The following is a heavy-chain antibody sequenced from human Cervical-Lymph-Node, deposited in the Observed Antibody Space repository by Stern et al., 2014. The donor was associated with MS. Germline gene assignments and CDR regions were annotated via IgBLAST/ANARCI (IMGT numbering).Heavy chain of an antibody. D-gene: IGHD3-16*01. CDR2: ISTSGRVI. Sequence: EVHLVESGGDLVQPGGSLRLSCAASGFTFNRYTMNWVRHTPGKGLEWVAYISTSGRVIYYADSVEGRFIISRDNAKNSLFLQMNSLRVEDTAVYYCARDFGLWGQGTPVTVSS. V-gene: IGHV3-48*01. CDR3: ARDFGL. CDR1: GFTFNRYT. J-gene: IGHJ4*02.